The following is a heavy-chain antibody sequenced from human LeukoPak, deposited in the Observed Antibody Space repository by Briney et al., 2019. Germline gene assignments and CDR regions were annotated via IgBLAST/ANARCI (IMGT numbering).Heavy chain of an antibody. CDR1: GGSISSGSYY. CDR2: IYTSGST. D-gene: IGHD5-18*01. CDR3: ARGGGYSYGYLVY. J-gene: IGHJ4*02. V-gene: IGHV4-61*02. Sequence: PSETLSLTCTVSGGSISSGSYYWSWIRQPAGKGLEWIGRIYTSGSTNYNPSLKSRVTISVDTSKNQFSLKLSSVTAADTAVYYCARGGGYSYGYLVYWGQGTLVTVSS.